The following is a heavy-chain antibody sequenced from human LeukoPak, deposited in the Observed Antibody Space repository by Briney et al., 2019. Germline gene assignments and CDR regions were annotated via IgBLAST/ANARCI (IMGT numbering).Heavy chain of an antibody. Sequence: GASLKVSCKASGYTFTSYGISWVRQAPGQGLEWMGWISAYNGNTNYAQKVQGRVTMTTDTSTSTAYMELRSLRSDDTAVYYCAREPHDSSGYHDAFDIWGQGTMVTVSS. D-gene: IGHD3-22*01. CDR2: ISAYNGNT. CDR3: AREPHDSSGYHDAFDI. J-gene: IGHJ3*02. CDR1: GYTFTSYG. V-gene: IGHV1-18*01.